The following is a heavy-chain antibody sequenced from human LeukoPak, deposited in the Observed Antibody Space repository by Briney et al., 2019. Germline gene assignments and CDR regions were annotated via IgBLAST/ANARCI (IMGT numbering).Heavy chain of an antibody. Sequence: GGSLRLSCAASGFTFDDYAMHWVRQAPGKGLEWVSTINWNSGRMEYADSVKGRFTISRDNAKNSLYLQMNSLRDEDTALYYCAKDGQRRAVSVVTYMDVWGKGTTVTVSS. CDR1: GFTFDDYA. D-gene: IGHD6-19*01. V-gene: IGHV3-9*01. CDR2: INWNSGRM. CDR3: AKDGQRRAVSVVTYMDV. J-gene: IGHJ6*03.